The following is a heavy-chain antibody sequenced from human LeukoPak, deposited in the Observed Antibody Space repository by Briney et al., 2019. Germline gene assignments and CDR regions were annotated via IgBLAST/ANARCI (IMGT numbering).Heavy chain of an antibody. CDR2: INPNSGGT. V-gene: IGHV1-2*06. CDR3: ARVTMIVDSPLGY. Sequence: ASVKVSCKASGYTFTGYYMHWVRQAPGQGLEWMGRINPNSGGTNYAQKFQGRVTITRDTSASTAYMELSSLRSEDTAVYYCARVTMIVDSPLGYWGQGTLVTVSS. J-gene: IGHJ4*02. CDR1: GYTFTGYY. D-gene: IGHD3-22*01.